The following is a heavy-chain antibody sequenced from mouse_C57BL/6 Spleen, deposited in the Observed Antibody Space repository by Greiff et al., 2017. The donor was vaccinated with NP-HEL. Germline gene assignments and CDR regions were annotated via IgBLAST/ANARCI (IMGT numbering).Heavy chain of an antibody. Sequence: QVQLQQPGAELVRPGTSVKLSCKASGYTFTSYWMHWVKQRPGQGLEWIGVIDPSDSYTNYNQKFKGKATLTVDTSSSTAYMQLSSLTSEDSAGYYCARTYYSKLGYAMDYWGQGTSVTVSS. D-gene: IGHD2-5*01. CDR3: ARTYYSKLGYAMDY. J-gene: IGHJ4*01. CDR2: IDPSDSYT. V-gene: IGHV1-59*01. CDR1: GYTFTSYW.